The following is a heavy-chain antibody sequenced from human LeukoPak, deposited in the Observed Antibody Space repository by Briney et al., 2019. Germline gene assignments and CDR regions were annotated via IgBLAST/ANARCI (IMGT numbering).Heavy chain of an antibody. Sequence: ASVQVSCKASGYTFTSYAMNWVRQAPGHGLEWMGWINTNTGNPTYAQGFTGRFVFSLDTSVSTAYLQISSLKAEDTAVYYCARDVYYYGSGSKNAFDIWGQGTMVTVSS. CDR2: INTNTGNP. J-gene: IGHJ3*02. V-gene: IGHV7-4-1*02. CDR3: ARDVYYYGSGSKNAFDI. D-gene: IGHD3-10*01. CDR1: GYTFTSYA.